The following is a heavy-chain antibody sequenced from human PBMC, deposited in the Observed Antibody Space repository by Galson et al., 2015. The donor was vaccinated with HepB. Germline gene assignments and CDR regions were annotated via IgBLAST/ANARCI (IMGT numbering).Heavy chain of an antibody. D-gene: IGHD4-23*01. Sequence: SLRLSCAASGFTFSSYAMHWVRQAPGKGLEWVAIIWYDGSNKYYADSVKGRFTISRDNSKNTLYLQMSSLRAEDTAVYYCSKADVAGGGLHYGLDVWGQETTVTVSS. CDR3: SKADVAGGGLHYGLDV. J-gene: IGHJ6*02. CDR2: IWYDGSNK. V-gene: IGHV3-33*06. CDR1: GFTFSSYA.